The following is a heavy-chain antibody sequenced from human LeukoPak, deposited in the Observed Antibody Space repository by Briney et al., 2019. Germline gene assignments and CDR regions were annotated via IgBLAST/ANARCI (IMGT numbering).Heavy chain of an antibody. J-gene: IGHJ3*02. D-gene: IGHD1-14*01. Sequence: GGSLRLSCAASGFTFSSYSMNWVRQAPGKGLEWVSSISSSSSYIYYADSVKGRFTISRDNSKNTLYLQMNSLRAEDTAVYYCAKDPTRTMSGWTPVGSRRRLGNAFDIWGQGTMVTVSS. CDR2: ISSSSSYI. V-gene: IGHV3-21*01. CDR1: GFTFSSYS. CDR3: AKDPTRTMSGWTPVGSRRRLGNAFDI.